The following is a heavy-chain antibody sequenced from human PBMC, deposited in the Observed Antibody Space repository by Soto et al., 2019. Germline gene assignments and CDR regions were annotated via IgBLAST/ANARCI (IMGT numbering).Heavy chain of an antibody. CDR2: ISSSSSYI. J-gene: IGHJ3*02. CDR1: GFTFSSYS. V-gene: IGHV3-21*01. D-gene: IGHD2-2*01. CDR3: ARGSIVVVPAATDAFDI. Sequence: PGGSLRLSCAASGFTFSSYSMNWFRQAPGKGLEWVSSISSSSSYIYYADSVKGRFTISRDNAKNSLYLQMNSLRAEDTAVYYCARGSIVVVPAATDAFDIWGQGTMVTVSS.